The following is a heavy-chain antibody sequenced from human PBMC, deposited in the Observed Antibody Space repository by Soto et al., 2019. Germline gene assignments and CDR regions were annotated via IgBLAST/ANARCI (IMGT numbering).Heavy chain of an antibody. Sequence: QVQLVESGGGVVQPGRSLRLSCAASGFTFSSYAMQWVRQAPSKGLEWVAVISYDGSNKYYADSVKGRFTISRDNSKNTLYLQMNSLRAEDTAVYYCARPLWRNDYNWGYFDLWGRGTLVTVSS. V-gene: IGHV3-30-3*01. D-gene: IGHD4-4*01. J-gene: IGHJ2*01. CDR3: ARPLWRNDYNWGYFDL. CDR1: GFTFSSYA. CDR2: ISYDGSNK.